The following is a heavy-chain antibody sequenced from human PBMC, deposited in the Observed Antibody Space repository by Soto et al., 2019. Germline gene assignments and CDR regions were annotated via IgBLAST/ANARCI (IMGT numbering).Heavy chain of an antibody. J-gene: IGHJ4*02. CDR3: ARGALTTYFDY. CDR2: FYYSGST. CDR1: GGSISSYY. V-gene: IGHV4-59*01. Sequence: QVQLQESGPGLVKPSETLSLTCAVSGGSISSYYWSWIRQPPGKGLEWIGYFYYSGSTNYNPSIKSRVTISVDTSKNQFSLKLSSVTAADTAVYYCARGALTTYFDYWGQGTLFTVSS.